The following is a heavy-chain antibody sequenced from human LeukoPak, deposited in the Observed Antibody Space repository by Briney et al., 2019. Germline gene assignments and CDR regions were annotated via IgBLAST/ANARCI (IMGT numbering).Heavy chain of an antibody. CDR3: ARPGPLWFGESYYYGMDV. J-gene: IGHJ6*02. Sequence: GGSLRLSCSASGFTFSSYGMHWVRQAPGKGLEWVAVIWYDGSNKYYADSVKGRFTISRDNSKNTLYLQMNSLRAEDTAVYYCARPGPLWFGESYYYGMDVWGQGTTVTVSS. CDR2: IWYDGSNK. CDR1: GFTFSSYG. V-gene: IGHV3-33*01. D-gene: IGHD3-10*01.